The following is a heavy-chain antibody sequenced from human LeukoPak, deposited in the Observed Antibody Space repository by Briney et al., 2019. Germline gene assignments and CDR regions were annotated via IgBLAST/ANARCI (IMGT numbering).Heavy chain of an antibody. J-gene: IGHJ5*02. V-gene: IGHV4-39*01. CDR1: GGSISSSSYY. CDR2: IYYSGST. CDR3: ARRGREMVVAANWFDP. D-gene: IGHD2-15*01. Sequence: PSETLSLTCTVSGGSISSSSYYWGWIRQPPGKGLEWIGSIYYSGSTYYNPSLKSRVTISVDTSKDQFSLKLSSVTAADTAVYYCARRGREMVVAANWFDPWGQGTLVTVSS.